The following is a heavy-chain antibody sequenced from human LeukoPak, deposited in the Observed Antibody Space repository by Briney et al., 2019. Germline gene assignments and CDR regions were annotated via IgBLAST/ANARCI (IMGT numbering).Heavy chain of an antibody. D-gene: IGHD1-1*01. CDR2: INHSGST. J-gene: IGHJ3*02. Sequence: SETLSLTCAVYGGSFSGYYWSWIRQPPGKGLEWIGEINHSGSTNYNPSLKSRVTISVDTSKNQFSLKLSSVTAADTAVYFCARDWYDNSDAFDIWGQGTMVTVSS. V-gene: IGHV4-34*01. CDR1: GGSFSGYY. CDR3: ARDWYDNSDAFDI.